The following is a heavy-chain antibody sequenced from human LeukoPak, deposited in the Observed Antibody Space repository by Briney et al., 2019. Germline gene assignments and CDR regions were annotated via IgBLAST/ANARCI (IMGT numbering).Heavy chain of an antibody. CDR1: GYSISSGYY. Sequence: SETLSLTCTVSGYSISSGYYWGWIRQPPGKGLEWTGSIDHSGSTYYNPSLKSRVTISLDTSKNQFSLKLSSVTAADTAVYYCANSIDFDYGDYYFDYWGQGALVTISS. V-gene: IGHV4-38-2*02. D-gene: IGHD4-17*01. J-gene: IGHJ4*02. CDR3: ANSIDFDYGDYYFDY. CDR2: IDHSGST.